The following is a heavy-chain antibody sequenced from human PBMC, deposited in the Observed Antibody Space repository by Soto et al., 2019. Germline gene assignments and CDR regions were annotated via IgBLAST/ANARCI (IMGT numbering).Heavy chain of an antibody. J-gene: IGHJ4*02. CDR2: IYNSGNT. CDR3: ARGPSGDKVDY. Sequence: QVQLQESGPGLVEPSQTLSLTCTVSGGSISSGDYDWGWIRQPPGKDLEWIGHIYNSGNTYSNPSLKSRVTISGDTSKNQFSLKLSSVTAADTAVYYCARGPSGDKVDYWGQGTLVTVSS. D-gene: IGHD1-26*01. CDR1: GGSISSGDYD. V-gene: IGHV4-30-4*01.